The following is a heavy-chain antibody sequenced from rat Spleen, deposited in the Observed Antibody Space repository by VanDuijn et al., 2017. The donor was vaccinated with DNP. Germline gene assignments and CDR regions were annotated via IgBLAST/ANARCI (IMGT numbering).Heavy chain of an antibody. J-gene: IGHJ2*01. Sequence: EVQLVESGGGLVQPGRSLKLSCAASGFTFSDYNMAWVRQAPKKGLEWVATISYDGSSTYYRDSVKGRFTISRDNAKSTLYLQMDSLRSEDTATYYCARQWGYWGQGVMVTVSS. CDR1: GFTFSDYN. V-gene: IGHV5-7*01. CDR3: ARQWGY. CDR2: ISYDGSST.